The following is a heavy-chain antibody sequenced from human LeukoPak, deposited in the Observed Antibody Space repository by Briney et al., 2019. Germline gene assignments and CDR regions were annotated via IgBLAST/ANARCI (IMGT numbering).Heavy chain of an antibody. CDR2: IYTSGST. CDR3: ASGPSSYGVTPFDY. CDR1: GGSISSYY. D-gene: IGHD4-17*01. V-gene: IGHV4-4*07. J-gene: IGHJ4*02. Sequence: SETLSLTCTVSGGSISSYYWSWIRQPAGKGLEWIGRIYTSGSTNYNPSLKSRVTMSVDTSKNQFSLKLSSVTAADTAVYYCASGPSSYGVTPFDYWGQGTLVTVSS.